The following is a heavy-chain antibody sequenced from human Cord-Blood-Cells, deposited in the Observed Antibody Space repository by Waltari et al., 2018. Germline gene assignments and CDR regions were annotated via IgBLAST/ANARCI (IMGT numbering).Heavy chain of an antibody. CDR1: VGSISSSSSY. D-gene: IGHD1-26*01. CDR2: IYYSGST. J-gene: IGHJ4*02. CDR3: ARRDIVGATDY. V-gene: IGHV4-39*01. Sequence: QLQLQESGPGLVKPSETLSLTCTVSVGSISSSSSYWGWIRQPPGKGLEWIGSIYYSGSTYYNPSLKSRVTISVDTSKNQFSLKLSSVTAADTAVYYCARRDIVGATDYWGQGTLVTVSS.